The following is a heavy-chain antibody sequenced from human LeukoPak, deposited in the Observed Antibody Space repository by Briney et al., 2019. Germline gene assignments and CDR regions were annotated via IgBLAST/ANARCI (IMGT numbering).Heavy chain of an antibody. CDR1: GYTFTGYY. J-gene: IGHJ4*02. Sequence: ASVKVSCKASGYTFTGYYMHWVRQAPGQGLEWMGWINPNSGGTNYAQKFQGRVTMTRDTSISTAYMELSRLRSDDTAVYYCARAPTSSGWYYFGYWGQGTLVTVSS. V-gene: IGHV1-2*02. CDR2: INPNSGGT. D-gene: IGHD6-19*01. CDR3: ARAPTSSGWYYFGY.